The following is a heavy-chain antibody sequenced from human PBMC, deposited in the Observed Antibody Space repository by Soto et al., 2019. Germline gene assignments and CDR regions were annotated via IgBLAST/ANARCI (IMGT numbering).Heavy chain of an antibody. J-gene: IGHJ4*02. CDR1: GFSLSTSGVG. CDR2: IYWDDDK. V-gene: IGHV2-5*02. CDR3: AHSPCSRSSDHFDY. Sequence: QITLKESGPTLVKPTQTLTLTCTFSGFSLSTSGVGVGWIRQPPGKALEWLALIYWDDDKRDSPFLKSRRTIPKDPPQNQVLLNMANLDPVDTATYYCAHSPCSRSSDHFDYWGQGTLVTVSS. D-gene: IGHD6-6*01.